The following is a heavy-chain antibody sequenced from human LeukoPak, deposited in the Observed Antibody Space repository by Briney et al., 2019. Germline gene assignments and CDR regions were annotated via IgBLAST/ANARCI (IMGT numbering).Heavy chain of an antibody. V-gene: IGHV1-18*01. CDR1: GYTFTSYG. D-gene: IGHD1-14*01. CDR2: ISAYNGNT. J-gene: IGHJ5*02. Sequence: ASVKVSCKASGYTFTSYGISWVRQAPGQGLEWMGWISAYNGNTNYAQKLQGRVTMTTDTSTSTAYMELRSLRSDDTAVYYCATVAGSSQTGWFDPWGQGTLVTVSS. CDR3: ATVAGSSQTGWFDP.